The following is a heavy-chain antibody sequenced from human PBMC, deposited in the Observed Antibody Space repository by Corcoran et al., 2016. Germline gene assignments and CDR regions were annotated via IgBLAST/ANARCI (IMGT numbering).Heavy chain of an antibody. CDR3: ARSSCYGTFIAY. V-gene: IGHV1-3*04. CDR1: GYIFTNYA. D-gene: IGHD2-15*01. Sequence: QVQLVQSGAEVKKPGASVKVSCKASGYIFTNYAMQWVRQAPGQRLEWMGWINTDNGNTKYSQKFQGRVTITRDTSASTAHMELSSLRSEDTAVYYCARSSCYGTFIAYWGQGTLVTVSS. CDR2: INTDNGNT. J-gene: IGHJ4*02.